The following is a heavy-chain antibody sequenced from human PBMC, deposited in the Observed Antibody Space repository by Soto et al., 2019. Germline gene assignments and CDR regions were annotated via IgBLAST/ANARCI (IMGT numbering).Heavy chain of an antibody. V-gene: IGHV2-5*02. Sequence: QITLKESGPTLVKPTQTLTLTCTFSGFSLSTSGVGVGWIRQPPGKALEWLALIYWDDDKSYSPSLKSRLTITKGTTKNQVVLTMPQKLPVFITIYYYSPRRWGAVAAAGYFVDCVQGTLDAVCS. CDR1: GFSLSTSGVG. CDR2: IYWDDDK. CDR3: SPRRWGAVAAAGYFVD. D-gene: IGHD6-13*01. J-gene: IGHJ4*02.